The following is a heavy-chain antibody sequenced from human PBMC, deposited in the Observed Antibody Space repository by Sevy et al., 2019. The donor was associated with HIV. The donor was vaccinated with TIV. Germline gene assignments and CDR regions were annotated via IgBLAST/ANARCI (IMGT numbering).Heavy chain of an antibody. CDR1: GFNFRCYD. CDR3: ARVSGWHLRYGLDV. V-gene: IGHV1-8*02. D-gene: IGHD6-19*01. CDR2: MNTNTGNI. J-gene: IGHJ6*02. Sequence: ASVKVSCEASGFNFRCYDIYWVRQAPGQGLEWMGWMNTNTGNIGFAQTFQGRVTMTRNSSISTAYMELSNLRSEDTAVYYCARVSGWHLRYGLDVWGQGTTVTVSS.